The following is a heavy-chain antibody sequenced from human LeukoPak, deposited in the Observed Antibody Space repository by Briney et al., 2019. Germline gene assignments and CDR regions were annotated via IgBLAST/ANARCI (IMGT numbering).Heavy chain of an antibody. D-gene: IGHD4-11*01. J-gene: IGHJ4*02. Sequence: AASVKVSCKASGYTFTSYGISWVRQAPGQGLEWMGWISAYNGNTNYAQKLQGRVTVTTDTSTSTAYMELRSLRSDDTAVYYCARNSNYGYYFDYWGQGTLVTVSS. V-gene: IGHV1-18*01. CDR1: GYTFTSYG. CDR2: ISAYNGNT. CDR3: ARNSNYGYYFDY.